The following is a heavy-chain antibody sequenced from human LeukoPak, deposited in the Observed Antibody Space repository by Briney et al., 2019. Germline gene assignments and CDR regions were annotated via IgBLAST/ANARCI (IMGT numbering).Heavy chain of an antibody. J-gene: IGHJ6*02. V-gene: IGHV3-7*04. D-gene: IGHD6-13*01. CDR3: ARLRPYSSSWYAYYGMDV. Sequence: GGSLRLSCAASGXTFSNYCMSWVRQAPGKGLEWVANIKQDGGNKYYVDSVKGRFIISRDNAKNSLYLQMDSLRAEDTAVYYCARLRPYSSSWYAYYGMDVWGQGATVTVSS. CDR2: IKQDGGNK. CDR1: GXTFSNYC.